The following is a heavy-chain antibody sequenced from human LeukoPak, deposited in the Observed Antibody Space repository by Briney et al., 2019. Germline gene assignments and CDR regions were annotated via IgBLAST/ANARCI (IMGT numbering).Heavy chain of an antibody. CDR3: AREGGSEAFDI. V-gene: IGHV3-21*01. D-gene: IGHD3-16*01. CDR1: GFIFSSYS. J-gene: IGHJ3*02. CDR2: ISSSSSYI. Sequence: PGGSLRLSCAASGFIFSSYSMNWVRQAPGKGLESVSSISSSSSYIYYADSVKGRFTISSDNDKNSLYLQMNSLRAEGTVVYYCAREGGSEAFDIWGQGTMVTVSS.